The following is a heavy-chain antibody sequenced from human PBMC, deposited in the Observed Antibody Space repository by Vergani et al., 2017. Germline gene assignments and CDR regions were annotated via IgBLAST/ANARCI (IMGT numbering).Heavy chain of an antibody. D-gene: IGHD4-17*01. Sequence: EVQLVQSGAEVKKPGESLKISCKGSGYSFTSYWIGWVRQMPGKGLEWMGIIYPGDSDTRYSPSFQGQVTISADKAISTAYLQWSSLKASDTAMYYCARGIYGDYKGRYYFDYWGQGTLVTVSS. V-gene: IGHV5-51*01. J-gene: IGHJ4*02. CDR3: ARGIYGDYKGRYYFDY. CDR1: GYSFTSYW. CDR2: IYPGDSDT.